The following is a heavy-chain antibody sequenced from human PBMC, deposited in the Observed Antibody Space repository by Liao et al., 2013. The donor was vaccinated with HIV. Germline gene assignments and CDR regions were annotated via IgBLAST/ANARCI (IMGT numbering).Heavy chain of an antibody. CDR1: GASISDYY. CDR3: ARGGLYYDSSGYQVYFDY. V-gene: IGHV4-59*01. J-gene: IGHJ4*02. CDR2: VYDSGST. D-gene: IGHD3-22*01. Sequence: QVQLQQWGARLLKPSETLSLTCTVSGASISDYYWNWIRQPPGKRLEWLGYVYDSGSTNYNPSLKSRVTISVDTSKNQFSLKLSSVTAADTAVYYCARGGLYYDSSGYQVYFDYWGQGTLVTVSS.